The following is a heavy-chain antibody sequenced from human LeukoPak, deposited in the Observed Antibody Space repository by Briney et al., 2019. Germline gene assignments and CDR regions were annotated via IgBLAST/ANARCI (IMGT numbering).Heavy chain of an antibody. CDR2: IYPRDGST. V-gene: IGHV1-46*01. CDR1: GYTFTSNY. J-gene: IGHJ4*02. D-gene: IGHD5-18*01. CDR3: ARGVDTDPDY. Sequence: ASVKVSCKASGYTFTSNYIHWVRQAPGQGLEWMGMIYPRDGSTSYAQKFQGRVTVTRDTSTSTVHMELSGLRSEDTAVYYCARGVDTDPDYWGQGTLVTVSS.